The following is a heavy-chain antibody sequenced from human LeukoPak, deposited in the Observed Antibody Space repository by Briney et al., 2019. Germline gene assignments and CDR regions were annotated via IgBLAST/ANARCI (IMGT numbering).Heavy chain of an antibody. D-gene: IGHD3-22*01. CDR2: IYTSGST. V-gene: IGHV4-4*07. CDR1: GGSISSYY. CDR3: VRGRYGSSGYFALDI. J-gene: IGHJ3*02. Sequence: SETLSLTCTVSGGSISSYYWSWIRQPAGQGLEWIGRIYTSGSTDCNPSLKSRVTMSVDTSKNQFSLKLSSVTAADTAVYYCVRGRYGSSGYFALDIWGQGTMVTVSS.